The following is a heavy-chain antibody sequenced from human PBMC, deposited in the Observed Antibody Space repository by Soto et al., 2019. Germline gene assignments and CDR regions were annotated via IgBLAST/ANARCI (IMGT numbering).Heavy chain of an antibody. CDR1: GDSISSDYYH. CDR3: AREVDGGDSLDV. CDR2: IHHSGSI. V-gene: IGHV4-30-4*08. Sequence: QVQLQQSGPGLVKPSQTLSLTCTVSGDSISSDYYHWTWIRQSPGKGLEWIGYIHHSGSILYNPSLKSRVTISVDTSKNQLSLHLPSVTAANTAVYFCAREVDGGDSLDVWGQGTTVTVSS. D-gene: IGHD2-21*02. J-gene: IGHJ6*02.